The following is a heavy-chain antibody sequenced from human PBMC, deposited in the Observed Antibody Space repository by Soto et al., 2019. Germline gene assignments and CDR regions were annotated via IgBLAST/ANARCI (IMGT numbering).Heavy chain of an antibody. J-gene: IGHJ6*02. V-gene: IGHV3-43D*04. CDR3: AKEEYSSSSLVYYYYGMDV. CDR1: GFTFDDYA. D-gene: IGHD6-6*01. CDR2: ISWDGGST. Sequence: SGGSLRLSCAASGFTFDDYAMHWVRQAPGKGLEWVSLISWDGGSTYYADSVKGRFTISRDNSKNSLYLQMNSLRAEDTALYYCAKEEYSSSSLVYYYYGMDVRGPGTTDTVSS.